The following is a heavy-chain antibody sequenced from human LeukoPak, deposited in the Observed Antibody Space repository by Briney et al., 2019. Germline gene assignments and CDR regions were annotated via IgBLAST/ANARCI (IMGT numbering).Heavy chain of an antibody. V-gene: IGHV3-7*01. J-gene: IGHJ4*02. Sequence: GGSLRLSCAASGFTFSTYGINWLRQAPGKGLEWVANIKQDGSEKYYADSVKGRFTISRDNAKNSLFLQMNSLRAEDTAVYYCAREGDISVITYAYWGQGTLVTVSS. CDR3: AREGDISVITYAY. D-gene: IGHD5-12*01. CDR2: IKQDGSEK. CDR1: GFTFSTYG.